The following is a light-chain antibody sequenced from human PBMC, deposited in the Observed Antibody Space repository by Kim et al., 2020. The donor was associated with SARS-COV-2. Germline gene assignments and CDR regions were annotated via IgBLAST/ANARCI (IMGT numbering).Light chain of an antibody. CDR2: DTS. CDR1: TGAVTSGHT. V-gene: IGLV7-46*01. Sequence: QAVVTQEPSLTVSPGGTVTLTCGSSTGAVTSGHTPYWFQQKPGQAPKTLIYDTSDKQSWTPARFSGSLLGGKAALTLSGAQPEDEADYYCLVSYSGAWVFGGGTQLTVL. J-gene: IGLJ3*02. CDR3: LVSYSGAWV.